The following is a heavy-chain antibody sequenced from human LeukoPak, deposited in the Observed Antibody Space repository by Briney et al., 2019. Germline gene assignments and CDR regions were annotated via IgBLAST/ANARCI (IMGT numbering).Heavy chain of an antibody. Sequence: GGSLRLSCAASGFTFSSYAMSWVRQAPGKGLEWVSAISGSGGSTYYADSVKGRFTISRDNAKNSLYLQMNSLRAEDTALYYCAKVDRGSSSPNNHYYYYGMDVWGQGTTVTVSS. D-gene: IGHD6-6*01. CDR3: AKVDRGSSSPNNHYYYYGMDV. CDR2: ISGSGGST. J-gene: IGHJ6*02. CDR1: GFTFSSYA. V-gene: IGHV3-23*01.